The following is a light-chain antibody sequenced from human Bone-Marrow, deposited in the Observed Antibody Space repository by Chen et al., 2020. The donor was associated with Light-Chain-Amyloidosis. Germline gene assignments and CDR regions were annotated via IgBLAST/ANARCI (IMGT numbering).Light chain of an antibody. CDR2: EVT. CDR3: SSYTITNTLV. CDR1: SSDVGGDNH. J-gene: IGLJ1*01. V-gene: IGLV2-14*01. Sequence: QSALTQPASVSGPPVQSLTISCTGTSSDVGGDNHVSWYQQHPDKAPKLMIYEVTNRPSWVPDRFSGSKSDNTASLTISGLQTEDEADYFCSSYTITNTLVFGSGTRFTVL.